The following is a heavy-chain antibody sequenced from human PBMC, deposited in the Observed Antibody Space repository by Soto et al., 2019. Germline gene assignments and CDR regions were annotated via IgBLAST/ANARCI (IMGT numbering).Heavy chain of an antibody. V-gene: IGHV3-23*01. CDR3: AKDRSSAGTTVRFDP. CDR2: ISGSGGNT. D-gene: IGHD1-1*01. Sequence: GGSLRLSCAASGFTFSSYSMNWVRQAPGKGLEWVSSISGSGGNTYYAGSVKGRFTISRDNSKNTLYLQMNSLRVEDTAIYYCAKDRSSAGTTVRFDPWGQGTLVTVSS. CDR1: GFTFSSYS. J-gene: IGHJ5*02.